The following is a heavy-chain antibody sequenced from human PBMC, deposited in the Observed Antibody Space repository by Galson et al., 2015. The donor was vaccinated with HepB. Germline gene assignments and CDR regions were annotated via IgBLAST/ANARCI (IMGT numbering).Heavy chain of an antibody. CDR2: GDGSST. J-gene: IGHJ6*02. Sequence: KGLVWVSGDGSSTTYADSVKGRFTTSRDNAQNTLYLQMDSLRGDDTAVYYCARGRYYGMDVWGQGTAVTVSS. CDR3: ARGRYYGMDV. D-gene: IGHD2-15*01. V-gene: IGHV3-74*01.